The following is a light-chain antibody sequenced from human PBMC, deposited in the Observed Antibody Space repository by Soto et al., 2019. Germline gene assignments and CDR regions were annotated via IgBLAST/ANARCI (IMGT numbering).Light chain of an antibody. CDR3: QQYNTYPWT. J-gene: IGKJ1*01. CDR2: DAS. Sequence: EVVLTQSPATLSLSAGESAALXXRASQSVSTFLAWYQQKPGQAPRIXIYDASNRATGIPARFSGSGSGTEFTLTISSLQPDDFATYYCQQYNTYPWTFGQGTKVDI. CDR1: QSVSTF. V-gene: IGKV3-11*01.